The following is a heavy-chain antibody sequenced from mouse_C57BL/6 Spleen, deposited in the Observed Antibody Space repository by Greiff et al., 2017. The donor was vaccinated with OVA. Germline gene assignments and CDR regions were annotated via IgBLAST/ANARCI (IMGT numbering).Heavy chain of an antibody. V-gene: IGHV5-9-1*02. J-gene: IGHJ4*01. D-gene: IGHD2-1*01. CDR2: ISSGGDYI. Sequence: EVKLVESGAGLVKPGGSLKLSCAASGFTFSSYAMSWVRQTPEKRLEWVAYISSGGDYIYYADTVKGRFTISRDNARNTLYLQMSSLKSEDTAMYYCTSNYPSYYYAMDYWGQGTSVTVSS. CDR1: GFTFSSYA. CDR3: TSNYPSYYYAMDY.